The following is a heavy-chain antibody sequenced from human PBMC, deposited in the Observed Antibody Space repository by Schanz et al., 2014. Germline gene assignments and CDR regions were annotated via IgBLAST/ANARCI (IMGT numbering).Heavy chain of an antibody. J-gene: IGHJ3*02. V-gene: IGHV4-34*01. Sequence: QVQLQESGPGLMRPSETLSLTCAVYGASFSGYYWSWIRQPPGKGLEWIGEINHSGSTNYNPSLKSRVTISVDPSKNHFSLKLNSVTAADTAVYYCARGLPMRPDVYAFDIWGHGTMVTVSS. CDR1: GASFSGYY. CDR2: INHSGST. D-gene: IGHD3-16*01. CDR3: ARGLPMRPDVYAFDI.